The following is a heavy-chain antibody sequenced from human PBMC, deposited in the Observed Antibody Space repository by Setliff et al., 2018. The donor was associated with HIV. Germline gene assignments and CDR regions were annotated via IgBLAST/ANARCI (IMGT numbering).Heavy chain of an antibody. CDR1: GGSISSSSYY. V-gene: IGHV4-39*01. Sequence: SETLSLTCTVSGGSISSSSYYWGWIRQPPGKGLEWIGSIYYSGSTYYNPSHKSRVTISVDTSKNQFSLKLSSVTAADTAVYYCARLEMQWLAATLFDYWGQGTLVTVSS. D-gene: IGHD6-19*01. J-gene: IGHJ4*02. CDR3: ARLEMQWLAATLFDY. CDR2: IYYSGST.